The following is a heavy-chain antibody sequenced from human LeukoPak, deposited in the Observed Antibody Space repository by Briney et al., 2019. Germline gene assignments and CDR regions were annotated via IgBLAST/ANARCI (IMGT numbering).Heavy chain of an antibody. CDR2: IYYSGST. CDR1: GGSISSGGYY. J-gene: IGHJ4*02. Sequence: PSETLSLTCTVSGGSISSGGYYWSWIRQHPGKGLEWIGYIYYSGSTYYNPSLKSRVTISVDTSKNQFSLKLSSVTAADTAVYYCARVMAADFHYFDYWGQGTLVTVSS. D-gene: IGHD3-3*01. V-gene: IGHV4-31*03. CDR3: ARVMAADFHYFDY.